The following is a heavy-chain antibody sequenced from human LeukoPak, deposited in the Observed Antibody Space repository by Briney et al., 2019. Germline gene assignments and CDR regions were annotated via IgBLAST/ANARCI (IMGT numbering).Heavy chain of an antibody. CDR2: INDDGDTT. J-gene: IGHJ5*02. D-gene: IGHD1-26*01. CDR1: GFTFSNYY. CDR3: ARGGGGSYYEA. V-gene: IGHV3-74*01. Sequence: GGSLRLSCVVSGFTFSNYYMHWVRQAPGKGLMWVSRINDDGDTTNYADSVKGRFTISRDNARNTLFLQMNSLRADDTAVYYCARGGGGSYYEAWGQGTLVTVSS.